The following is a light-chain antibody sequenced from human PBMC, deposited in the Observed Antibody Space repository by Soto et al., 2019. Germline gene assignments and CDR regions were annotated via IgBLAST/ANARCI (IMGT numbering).Light chain of an antibody. CDR2: GAS. Sequence: IVLTQSPGTLSLSPGERTTLSCRASQSISRYLAWYQQKPGQGPRLLIYGASSRATGTPDRFSGSGSGTDFTLTINRLELEDFALYYCQQYGSSLITFGQGTRLEIK. CDR3: QQYGSSLIT. CDR1: QSISRY. J-gene: IGKJ5*01. V-gene: IGKV3-20*01.